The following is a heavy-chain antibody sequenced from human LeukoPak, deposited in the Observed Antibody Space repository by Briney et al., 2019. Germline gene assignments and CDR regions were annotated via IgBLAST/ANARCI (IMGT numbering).Heavy chain of an antibody. V-gene: IGHV3-74*01. CDR2: INSDESST. J-gene: IGHJ4*02. Sequence: GGSLRLSCAASGFTLNSYWMHWVRQAPGKGLVWVSRINSDESSTTYVDSVKGRFTISRDNAKNTLYLQMDSLRVEDTAVYYCAKNRYDFWSGYSTSSFDYWGQGTLVTVSS. CDR1: GFTLNSYW. CDR3: AKNRYDFWSGYSTSSFDY. D-gene: IGHD3-3*01.